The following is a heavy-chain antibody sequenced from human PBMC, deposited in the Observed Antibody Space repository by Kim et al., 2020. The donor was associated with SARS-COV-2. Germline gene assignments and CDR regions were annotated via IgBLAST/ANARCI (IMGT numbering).Heavy chain of an antibody. V-gene: IGHV4-31*03. CDR1: GGSISSGGYY. Sequence: SETLSLTCTVSGGSISSGGYYWSWIRQHPGKGLEWIGYIYYSGSTYYNPSLKSRVTISVGTSKNQFSLKLSSVTAADTAVYYCARSLGTLWFGELLIGAFDIWGQGTMVTVSS. J-gene: IGHJ3*02. CDR2: IYYSGST. D-gene: IGHD3-10*01. CDR3: ARSLGTLWFGELLIGAFDI.